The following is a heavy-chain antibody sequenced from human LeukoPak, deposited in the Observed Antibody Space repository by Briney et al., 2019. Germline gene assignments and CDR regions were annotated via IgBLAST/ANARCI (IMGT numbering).Heavy chain of an antibody. J-gene: IGHJ4*02. CDR1: GFTFGSYA. D-gene: IGHD5-12*01. V-gene: IGHV3-30*14. CDR2: ISYDGSNK. Sequence: PGRSLRLSCAASGFTFGSYAMHWVRQAPGKGLEWVAVISYDGSNKYYADSVKGRFTISRDNSKNTLYLQMHSLRAEDTAVYYCARGPSGYHNTGGQGTLVTVSS. CDR3: ARGPSGYHNT.